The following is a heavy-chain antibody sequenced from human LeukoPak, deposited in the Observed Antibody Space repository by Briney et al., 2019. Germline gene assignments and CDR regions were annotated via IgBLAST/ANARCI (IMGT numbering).Heavy chain of an antibody. Sequence: SETLSLTCTVSGGSISSGDYYWSWIRQPPGTGLEWIGYIYYSGSTYYNPSLKGRVTISVDTSKNQFSLKLSSVTAADTAVYYCARGGDCSGGSCYLRYFDYWGQGTLVTVSS. D-gene: IGHD2-15*01. J-gene: IGHJ4*02. CDR1: GGSISSGDYY. CDR3: ARGGDCSGGSCYLRYFDY. V-gene: IGHV4-30-4*01. CDR2: IYYSGST.